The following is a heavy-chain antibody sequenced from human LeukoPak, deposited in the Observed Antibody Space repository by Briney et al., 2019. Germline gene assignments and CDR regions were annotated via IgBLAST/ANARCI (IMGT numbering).Heavy chain of an antibody. CDR2: ISPSGDST. V-gene: IGHV1-46*01. J-gene: IGHJ4*02. Sequence: APVKVSCKASGNTFTRNYIQWVRQAPGQGLEWMGIISPSGDSTTYAQKFQGRVTMTSDTSTRTVYMELSSLRSEDTAVYYCARDAGYYVSGSSLDYWGQGTLVTVSS. D-gene: IGHD3-10*01. CDR3: ARDAGYYVSGSSLDY. CDR1: GNTFTRNY.